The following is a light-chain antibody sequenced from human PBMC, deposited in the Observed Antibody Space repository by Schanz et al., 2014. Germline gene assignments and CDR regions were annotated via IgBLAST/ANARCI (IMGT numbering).Light chain of an antibody. CDR1: SSNIGAGFD. V-gene: IGLV1-40*01. Sequence: QSVLTQPPSVSGAPGQRVTISCTGSSSNIGAGFDVHWYQHLPGTAPKLLIYGNSNRPSGVPDRFSGSKFGTSASLAISGLQSEDEADYYCAAWDDSLNGPVFGGGTKLTVL. J-gene: IGLJ3*02. CDR3: AAWDDSLNGPV. CDR2: GNS.